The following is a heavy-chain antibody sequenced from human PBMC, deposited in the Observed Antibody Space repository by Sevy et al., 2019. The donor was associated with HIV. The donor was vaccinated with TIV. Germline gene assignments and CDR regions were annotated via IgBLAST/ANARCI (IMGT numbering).Heavy chain of an antibody. D-gene: IGHD1-26*01. Sequence: GGSLRLSCTVSGFILSNFAMHWVRQAPGKGLEWVAVTSYDGSHKYYADSVKGRFTVSRDNSRNILSLEMNNLRRDDTAVYYCARGENDDEFFQYWGQGTLVTVSS. J-gene: IGHJ1*01. V-gene: IGHV3-30*04. CDR3: ARGENDDEFFQY. CDR1: GFILSNFA. CDR2: TSYDGSHK.